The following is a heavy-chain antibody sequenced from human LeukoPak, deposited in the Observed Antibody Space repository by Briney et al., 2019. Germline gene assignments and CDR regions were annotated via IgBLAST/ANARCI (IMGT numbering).Heavy chain of an antibody. CDR1: GFIFSSSS. V-gene: IGHV3-30-3*01. Sequence: GGSLRLSCAASGFIFSSSSMHWVRQAPDKGLEWVAVISYDGYNKYYSNSVKGRFTISRDNSKNTLYLQMSSLRAEDTGVYYCARSDLLAAFDIWGQGTTVTVSS. J-gene: IGHJ3*02. CDR3: ARSDLLAAFDI. CDR2: ISYDGYNK.